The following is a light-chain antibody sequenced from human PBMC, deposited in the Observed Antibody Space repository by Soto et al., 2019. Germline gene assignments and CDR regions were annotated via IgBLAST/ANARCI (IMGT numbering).Light chain of an antibody. CDR3: ASWDNNLNAVV. CDR2: SNV. V-gene: IGLV1-44*01. J-gene: IGLJ2*01. CDR1: SSNIGSNY. Sequence: QSVLTQPPSASGTPGQRLTISCSGSSSNIGSNYVNWYQQLPGTAPRLLIQSNVQRPSGVPDRFSGSKSGASVSLAISGLQSEDEADYYCASWDNNLNAVVFGGGTKVTVL.